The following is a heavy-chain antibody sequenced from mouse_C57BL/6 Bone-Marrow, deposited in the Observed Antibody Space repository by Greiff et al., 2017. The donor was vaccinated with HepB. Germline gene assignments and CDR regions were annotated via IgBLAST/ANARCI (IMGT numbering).Heavy chain of an antibody. Sequence: DVKLVESGGGLVKPGGSLKLSCAASGFTFSSYAMSWVRQTPEKRLEWVATISDGGSYTYYPENVKGRFTISRDNAKNNLYLQMSHLKSEDTAMYYCARDYPYYAMDYWGQGTSVTVSS. J-gene: IGHJ4*01. V-gene: IGHV5-4*01. CDR3: ARDYPYYAMDY. CDR1: GFTFSSYA. CDR2: ISDGGSYT.